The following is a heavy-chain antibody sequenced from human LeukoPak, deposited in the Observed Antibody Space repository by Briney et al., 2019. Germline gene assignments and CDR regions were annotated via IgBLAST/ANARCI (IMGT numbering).Heavy chain of an antibody. Sequence: SETLSLTCTVSGGSISSSSYYWGWIRQPPGKGLEWIGSIYYSGSTYYNPSLKSRVAISVDTSKNQFSLKLSSVTAADTAAYYCARDDCSSTSCYCVYWGQGTLVTVSS. CDR1: GGSISSSSYY. CDR2: IYYSGST. D-gene: IGHD2-2*01. J-gene: IGHJ4*02. CDR3: ARDDCSSTSCYCVY. V-gene: IGHV4-39*07.